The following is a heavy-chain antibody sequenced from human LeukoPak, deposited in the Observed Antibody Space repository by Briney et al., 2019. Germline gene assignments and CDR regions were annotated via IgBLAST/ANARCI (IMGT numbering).Heavy chain of an antibody. CDR3: AREIVATIGGAFDI. CDR1: GYTFTGYY. D-gene: IGHD5-12*01. V-gene: IGHV1-2*02. Sequence: ASVKVSCKASGYTFTGYYMHWVRQAPGQGLEWMGWINPNSGGTNYAQKFQGRVTMTRDTSISTAYMELSSLRSDDTAVYFCAREIVATIGGAFDIWGQGTMVTVSS. CDR2: INPNSGGT. J-gene: IGHJ3*02.